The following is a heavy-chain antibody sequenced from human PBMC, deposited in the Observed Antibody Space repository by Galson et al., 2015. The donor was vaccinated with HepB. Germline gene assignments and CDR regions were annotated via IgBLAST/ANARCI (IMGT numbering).Heavy chain of an antibody. D-gene: IGHD2-2*01. V-gene: IGHV3-48*02. CDR2: ISSSSSTI. CDR3: ARDSVPAAMGLLSGAFDI. J-gene: IGHJ3*02. Sequence: SLRLSCAASGFTFSSYSMNWVRQAPGKGLEWVSYISSSSSTIYYADSVKGRFTISRDNAKNSLYLQMNSLRDEDTAVYYCARDSVPAAMGLLSGAFDIWGQGTMVTVSS. CDR1: GFTFSSYS.